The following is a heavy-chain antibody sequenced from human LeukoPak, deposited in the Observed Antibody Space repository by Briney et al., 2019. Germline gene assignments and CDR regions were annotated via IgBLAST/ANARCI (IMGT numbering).Heavy chain of an antibody. CDR1: GFTFSSYA. CDR3: ASDSRKGMEYYFDY. D-gene: IGHD6-13*01. Sequence: GGSLRLSCAASGFTFSSYAMHWVRQAPGKGLEWVAVISYDGSNKYYADSVKGRFTISRDNSKNTLYLQMNSLRAEDTAVYYCASDSRKGMEYYFDYWGQGTLVTVSS. V-gene: IGHV3-30-3*01. CDR2: ISYDGSNK. J-gene: IGHJ4*02.